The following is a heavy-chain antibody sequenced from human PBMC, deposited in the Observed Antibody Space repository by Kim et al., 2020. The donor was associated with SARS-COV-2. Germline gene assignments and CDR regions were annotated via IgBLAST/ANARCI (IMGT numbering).Heavy chain of an antibody. CDR1: GGSISDSSYH. Sequence: SETLSLTCTVSGGSISDSSYHWGWIRQPPGKGLEWIGSIYYRGTTYYNPSLKSRATISVDTSKNQFSLKLSSVTATDTAVYYCARHLSTMLGFDPWGQGTLVTVSS. J-gene: IGHJ5*02. CDR2: IYYRGTT. CDR3: ARHLSTMLGFDP. V-gene: IGHV4-39*01. D-gene: IGHD2-2*01.